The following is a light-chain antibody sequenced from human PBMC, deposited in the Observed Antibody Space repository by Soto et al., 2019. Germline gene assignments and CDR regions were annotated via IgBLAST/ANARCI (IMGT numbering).Light chain of an antibody. CDR2: GVS. V-gene: IGLV2-8*01. CDR1: SSDVGGYTY. Sequence: QSVLTQPPSASGSRGQSVTISCTGTSSDVGGYTYVSWYRQHPGKAPKLMIYGVSKRPSGVPDRFSGSKSGTSASLAITGLQAEDEADYYCQSYDSSLSGPYVFGTGTKVTVL. CDR3: QSYDSSLSGPYV. J-gene: IGLJ1*01.